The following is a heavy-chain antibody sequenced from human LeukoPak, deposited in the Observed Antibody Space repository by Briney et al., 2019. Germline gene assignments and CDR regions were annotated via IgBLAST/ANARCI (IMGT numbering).Heavy chain of an antibody. D-gene: IGHD3-22*01. V-gene: IGHV3-30-3*01. CDR1: GFTFSSYA. CDR3: ARQGHYYDSSGYYLDY. CDR2: ISYDGSNK. J-gene: IGHJ4*02. Sequence: GGSLRLSCAASGFTFSSYAMSWVRQAPGKGLEWVAVISYDGSNKYYADSVKGRFTISRDNSKNTLYLQMNSLRAEDTAVYYCARQGHYYDSSGYYLDYWGQGTLVTVSS.